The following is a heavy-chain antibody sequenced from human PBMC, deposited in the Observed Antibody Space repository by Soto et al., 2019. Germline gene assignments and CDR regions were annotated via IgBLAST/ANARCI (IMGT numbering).Heavy chain of an antibody. CDR3: AREGYGGNSFPEYFQH. J-gene: IGHJ1*01. D-gene: IGHD4-17*01. V-gene: IGHV3-30-3*01. Sequence: QVQLVESGGGVVQPGGSLRLSCAASGFTFSSYAMHWVRQAPGKGLEWVAVISYDGSNKYYADSVKGRFTISRDNSKNTLYLQMNSLRAEDTAVYYCAREGYGGNSFPEYFQHWGQGTLVTVSS. CDR1: GFTFSSYA. CDR2: ISYDGSNK.